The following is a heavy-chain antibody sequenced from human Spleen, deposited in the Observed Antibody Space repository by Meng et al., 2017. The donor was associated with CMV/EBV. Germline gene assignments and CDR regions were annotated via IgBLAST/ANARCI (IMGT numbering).Heavy chain of an antibody. J-gene: IGHJ6*02. CDR2: IHDSGST. D-gene: IGHD5-18*01. CDR1: GGTISGSSYN. CDR3: ARKQPTYGMDV. Sequence: TGSGGTISGSSYNWGGIRQAQGKGRKWRGSIHDSGSTYYNPSLESRATISVDTSKNQFFLKLSLGTAADTAVYYGARKQPTYGMDVWGQGTTVTVSS. V-gene: IGHV4-39*07.